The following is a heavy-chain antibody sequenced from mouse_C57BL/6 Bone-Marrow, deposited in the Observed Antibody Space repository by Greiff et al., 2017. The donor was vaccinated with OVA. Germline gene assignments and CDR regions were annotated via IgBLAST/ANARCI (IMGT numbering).Heavy chain of an antibody. CDR3: ARRESGSRYFDV. CDR1: GYTFTSYW. J-gene: IGHJ1*03. Sequence: VQLQQPGAELVKPGASVKLSCKASGYTFTSYWMHWVKQRPGQGLEWIGMIHPNSGSTNYNEKFKSKATLTVDKSSSTAYMQLSSLTSEDSAVYYCARRESGSRYFDVWGTGTTVTVSS. V-gene: IGHV1-64*01. D-gene: IGHD1-1*01. CDR2: IHPNSGST.